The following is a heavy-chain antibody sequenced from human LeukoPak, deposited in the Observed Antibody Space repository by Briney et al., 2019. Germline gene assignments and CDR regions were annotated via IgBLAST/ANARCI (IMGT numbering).Heavy chain of an antibody. CDR1: GSTFTSYG. V-gene: IGHV1-18*01. D-gene: IGHD3-3*01. CDR3: ARSDDFWSGYPGLYYGMDV. CDR2: ISAYNGNT. J-gene: IGHJ6*02. Sequence: GSSVKLCCSAAGSTFTSYGISWVREAPGPGLEWMGWISAYNGNTNYAQKLQGRVTMTTDTSTSTAYMELRSLRSDDTAVYYCARSDDFWSGYPGLYYGMDVWGQGTTVTVSS.